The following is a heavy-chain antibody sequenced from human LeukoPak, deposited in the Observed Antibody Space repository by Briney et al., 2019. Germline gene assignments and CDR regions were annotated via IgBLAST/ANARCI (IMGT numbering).Heavy chain of an antibody. D-gene: IGHD1-1*01. CDR3: ARDRGSAGTTDFDY. V-gene: IGHV4-59*12. CDR2: IYHSGST. CDR1: GGSISSYY. J-gene: IGHJ4*02. Sequence: KPSETLSLTCTVSGGSISSYYWSWIRQPPGKGLEWIGYIYHSGSTYYNPSLKSRVTISVDRSKNQFSLKLSSVTAADTAVYYCARDRGSAGTTDFDYWGQGTLVTVSS.